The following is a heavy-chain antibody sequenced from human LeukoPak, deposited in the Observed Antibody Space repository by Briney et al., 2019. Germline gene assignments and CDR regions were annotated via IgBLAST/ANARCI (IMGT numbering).Heavy chain of an antibody. V-gene: IGHV1-18*04. CDR3: AREVQLWFGELSGYYGMDV. CDR2: ISAYNGNT. J-gene: IGHJ6*04. CDR1: GYTFTSYG. Sequence: GASVKVSCTASGYTFTSYGISWVRQAPGQGLEWMGWISAYNGNTNYAQKLQGRVTMTTDTSTSTAYMELRSLRSDDTAVYYCAREVQLWFGELSGYYGMDVWGKGTTVTVSS. D-gene: IGHD3-10*01.